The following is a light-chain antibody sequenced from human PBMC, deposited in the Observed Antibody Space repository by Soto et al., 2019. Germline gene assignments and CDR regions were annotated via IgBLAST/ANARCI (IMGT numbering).Light chain of an antibody. CDR3: QSYDRGMTAYV. CDR1: ISNIGAGYE. CDR2: GND. V-gene: IGLV1-40*01. Sequence: QSVLTHPPSVSRAPGHRFTISFTGTISNIGAGYELHWYHQLPGTAPKLIVSGNDNRPSGVPDRLSDSKSGTSGSLAITGLQAEDEGHYYCQSYDRGMTAYVFGTWTKVPVL. J-gene: IGLJ1*01.